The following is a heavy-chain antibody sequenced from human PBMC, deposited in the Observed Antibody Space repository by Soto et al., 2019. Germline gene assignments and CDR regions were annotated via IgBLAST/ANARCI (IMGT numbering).Heavy chain of an antibody. CDR1: GGTFSSYA. D-gene: IGHD2-2*01. J-gene: IGHJ6*02. CDR3: ARYCSTASCHAWDYYYGVDV. CDR2: IIPIFGTA. V-gene: IGHV1-69*13. Sequence: ASVKVSCKASGGTFSSYAISWVRQAPGQGLEGMGGIIPIFGTANYAQKFQGRVTITADESTSAAYMELSRLRSEDTAVSYCARYCSTASCHAWDYYYGVDVWGQGTTVTV.